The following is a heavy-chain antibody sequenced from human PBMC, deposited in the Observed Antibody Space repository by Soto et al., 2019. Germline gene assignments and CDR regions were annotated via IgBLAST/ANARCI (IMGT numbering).Heavy chain of an antibody. J-gene: IGHJ5*02. Sequence: SETLSLTCAVSGGSISSSNWWSWVRQPPGKGLXWIGEIYHSGSTNYNPSLKSRVTISVDKSKNQFSLKLSSVTAADTAVYYCARQYYYGSGSYYNGDNWFDPWGQGTLVTVSS. CDR2: IYHSGST. CDR1: GGSISSSNW. D-gene: IGHD3-10*01. CDR3: ARQYYYGSGSYYNGDNWFDP. V-gene: IGHV4-4*02.